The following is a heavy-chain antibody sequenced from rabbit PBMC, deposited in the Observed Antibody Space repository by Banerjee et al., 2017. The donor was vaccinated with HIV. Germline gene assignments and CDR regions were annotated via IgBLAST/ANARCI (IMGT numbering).Heavy chain of an antibody. CDR2: INTSSGNT. J-gene: IGHJ4*01. Sequence: QSLEESGGDLVKPEGSVTLTCTASGFSFNSGYYICWVRQAPGKGLEWIACINTSSGNTVYASWAKGRFTISKTSSTTVTLQMTSLTAADTATYFCVRNSPNLWGPGTLVTVS. V-gene: IGHV1S40*01. CDR1: GFSFNSGYY. CDR3: VRNSPNL.